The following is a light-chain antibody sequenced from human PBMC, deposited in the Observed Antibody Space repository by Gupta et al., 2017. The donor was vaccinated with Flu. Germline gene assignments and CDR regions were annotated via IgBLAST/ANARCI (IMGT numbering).Light chain of an antibody. Sequence: DIQMTPSPSSLSASVGDRVTITCRASQGISNYLAWYQQKPGKPHKLLIYAASTLQSGAPSRFSGSGSGTDFTLTIRRLQPEDVATYYCQKYDRAPLTFGGGTKVEIK. CDR1: QGISNY. V-gene: IGKV1-27*01. J-gene: IGKJ4*01. CDR2: AAS. CDR3: QKYDRAPLT.